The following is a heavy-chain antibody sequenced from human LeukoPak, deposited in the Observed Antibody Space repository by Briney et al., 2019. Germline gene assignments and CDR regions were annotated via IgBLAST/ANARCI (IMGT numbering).Heavy chain of an antibody. V-gene: IGHV4-30-2*01. J-gene: IGHJ4*02. CDR3: ARSAPPVLDHFDY. Sequence: PSQTLSLTCAVSGGSISSGGYSWSWIRQPPGKGLEWIGCIYHSGSTYYNPSLKSRVTISVDRSKNQFSLKLSSVTAADTAVYYCARSAPPVLDHFDYWGQGTLVTVSS. D-gene: IGHD3/OR15-3a*01. CDR2: IYHSGST. CDR1: GGSISSGGYS.